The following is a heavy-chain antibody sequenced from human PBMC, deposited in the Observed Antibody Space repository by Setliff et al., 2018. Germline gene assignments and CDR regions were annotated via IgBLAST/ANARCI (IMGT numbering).Heavy chain of an antibody. J-gene: IGHJ6*03. D-gene: IGHD3-16*01. V-gene: IGHV3-33*06. CDR2: IWYDGSNK. CDR3: AKDWGYYYYYMDV. Sequence: GGSLRLSCAASGFTFSSYGMHWVRQAPGKGLEWVAVIWYDGSNKYYADSVKGRFTISRDNSKNTLYLQMNSLRAEDTAVYYCAKDWGYYYYYMDVWGSGTTVTVSS. CDR1: GFTFSSYG.